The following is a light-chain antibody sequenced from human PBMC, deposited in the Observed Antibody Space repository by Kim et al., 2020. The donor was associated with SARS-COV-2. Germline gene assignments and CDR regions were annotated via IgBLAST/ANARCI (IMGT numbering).Light chain of an antibody. J-gene: IGLJ2*01. CDR2: SVT. Sequence: GQSLTVSCAGTDSDVGAYTYISWYQQHTGKAPKLIIYSVTERPSGVPDRFSGSKSGPTASLTISGLQADDEADYYCCSFAGLYTHVFGGGTKVTVL. CDR1: DSDVGAYTY. CDR3: CSFAGLYTHV. V-gene: IGLV2-11*03.